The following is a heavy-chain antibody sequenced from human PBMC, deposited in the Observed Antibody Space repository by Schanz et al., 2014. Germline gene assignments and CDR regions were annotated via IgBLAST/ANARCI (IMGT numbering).Heavy chain of an antibody. V-gene: IGHV1-3*04. CDR2: INTGSDDT. D-gene: IGHD3-3*01. CDR3: ARSAGRDFWSGYYTRFDN. CDR1: VYSFTSYS. J-gene: IGHJ4*02. Sequence: QVHLVQSGAEVKRPGASVKVSCKASVYSFTSYSMHWVRQAPGQRLEWMGWINTGSDDTKYSQNFQGVVTITRDTSASSAYMELSSLRSEDADVYYGARSAGRDFWSGYYTRFDNWGQGTLVTVSS.